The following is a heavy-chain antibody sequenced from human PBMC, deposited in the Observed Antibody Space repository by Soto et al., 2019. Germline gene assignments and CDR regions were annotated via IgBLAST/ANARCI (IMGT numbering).Heavy chain of an antibody. D-gene: IGHD5-18*01. V-gene: IGHV3-23*05. CDR2: MSNIGLIS. CDR3: VKGGANSFTFDS. Sequence: WGSLRRSCSASGFIFRSYAMNWVREAPGKGLEWVASMSNIGLISSYAYSVKGRVRSSRDYSRDTVSLQMNSLRCEDTAVYYYVKGGANSFTFDSWGQGTRVSVSS. CDR1: GFIFRSYA. J-gene: IGHJ4*02.